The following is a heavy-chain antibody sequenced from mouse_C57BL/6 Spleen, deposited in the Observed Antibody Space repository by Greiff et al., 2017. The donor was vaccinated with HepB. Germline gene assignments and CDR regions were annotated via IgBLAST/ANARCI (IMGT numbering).Heavy chain of an antibody. D-gene: IGHD1-1*01. V-gene: IGHV1-42*01. J-gene: IGHJ4*01. CDR3: ARGGYGSSYRYYAMDY. Sequence: EVKLMESGPELVKPGASVKISCKASGYSFTGYYMNWVKQSPEKSLEWIGEINPSTGGTTYNQKFKAKATLTVDKSSSTAYMQLKSLTSEDSAVYYCARGGYGSSYRYYAMDYWGQGTSVTVSS. CDR2: INPSTGGT. CDR1: GYSFTGYY.